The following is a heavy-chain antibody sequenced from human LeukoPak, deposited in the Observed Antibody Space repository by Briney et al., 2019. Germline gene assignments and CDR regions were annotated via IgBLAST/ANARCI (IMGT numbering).Heavy chain of an antibody. Sequence: PGGSLRLSCAASGFTFSSYWMHWVRQAPGKGLVWVSRINSDGSSTSYADSVKGRFTISRDNSKNTLYLQMNSLRAEDTAVYYCAKDLVGLNYYGSGSYWGQGTLVTVSS. J-gene: IGHJ4*02. D-gene: IGHD3-10*01. CDR1: GFTFSSYW. CDR2: INSDGSST. V-gene: IGHV3-74*01. CDR3: AKDLVGLNYYGSGSY.